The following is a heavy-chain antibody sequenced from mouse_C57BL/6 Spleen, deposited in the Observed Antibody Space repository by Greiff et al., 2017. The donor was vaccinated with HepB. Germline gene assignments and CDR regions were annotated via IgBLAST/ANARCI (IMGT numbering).Heavy chain of an antibody. CDR2: IHPNSGST. J-gene: IGHJ1*03. CDR1: GYTFTSYW. D-gene: IGHD2-2*01. CDR3: ARAGYDLLWYFDV. Sequence: QVQLQQPGAELVKPGASVKLSCKASGYTFTSYWMHWVKQRPGQGLEWIGMIHPNSGSTNYNEKFKSKATLTVDKSSSTAHMELRSLTSEDSAVYYCARAGYDLLWYFDVWGTGTTVTVSS. V-gene: IGHV1-64*01.